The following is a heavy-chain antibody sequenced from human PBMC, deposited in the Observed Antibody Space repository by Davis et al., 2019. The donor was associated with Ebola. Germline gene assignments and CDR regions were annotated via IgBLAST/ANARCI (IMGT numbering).Heavy chain of an antibody. D-gene: IGHD4-11*01. V-gene: IGHV3-30*02. Sequence: GGSLRLSCAASGVTFNNFDMHWVRQAPGRGLEWVAFVRSHGSDDHYADSVKGRFTISRDNSKNTLYLQMNSLRPEDTAVYYCARDSDDYSFDYWGQGTLVTVSS. CDR2: VRSHGSDD. CDR3: ARDSDDYSFDY. J-gene: IGHJ4*02. CDR1: GVTFNNFD.